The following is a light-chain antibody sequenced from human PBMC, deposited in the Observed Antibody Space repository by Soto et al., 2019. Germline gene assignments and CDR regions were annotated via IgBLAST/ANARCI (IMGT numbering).Light chain of an antibody. CDR3: QQRINWPLT. V-gene: IGKV3-11*01. Sequence: ETVLTQSPATLSLSPGARAPLSCRASQSISTYLAWYQQKPGQAPRLLIYDAVNRATGIPARFSGSGSGTDFTLIIDSLAPEDFAVYYCQQRINWPLTFGGGTKVDIK. J-gene: IGKJ4*01. CDR1: QSISTY. CDR2: DAV.